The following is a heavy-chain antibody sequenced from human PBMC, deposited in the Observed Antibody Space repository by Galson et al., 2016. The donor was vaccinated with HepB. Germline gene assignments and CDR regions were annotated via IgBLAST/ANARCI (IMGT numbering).Heavy chain of an antibody. CDR1: GFTFSSYA. CDR2: ISYDGSNK. V-gene: IGHV3-30-3*01. CDR3: ARKELCYYYYGMDV. D-gene: IGHD1-7*01. Sequence: SLRLSCAASGFTFSSYAMHWVRQAPGKGLEWVAVISYDGSNKYYADSVKGRFTISRDNSKNTLYLQMNGLRAEDTAVYYCARKELCYYYYGMDVWGQGTTVTVSS. J-gene: IGHJ6*02.